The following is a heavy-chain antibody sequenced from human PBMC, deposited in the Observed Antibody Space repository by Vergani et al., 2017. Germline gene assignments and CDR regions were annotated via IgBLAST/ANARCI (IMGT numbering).Heavy chain of an antibody. CDR2: ISAYNGNT. CDR3: SCSRSLDYYYGMDV. D-gene: IGHD2-15*01. J-gene: IGHJ6*02. Sequence: QVQLVQSGAEVKKPGASVKVSCKASGYTFTSYGISWVRQAPGQGLEWMGWISAYNGNTNYAQKLQGIVTMTTDTSTSTAYMELSRLRSDDTAVYYCSCSRSLDYYYGMDVWGQGTTVTVSS. V-gene: IGHV1-18*04. CDR1: GYTFTSYG.